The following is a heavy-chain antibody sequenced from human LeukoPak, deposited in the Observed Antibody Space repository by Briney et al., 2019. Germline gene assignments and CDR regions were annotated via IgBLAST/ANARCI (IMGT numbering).Heavy chain of an antibody. V-gene: IGHV3-48*02. Sequence: GGSLRLSCAASGFTFSSYSMNWVRQAPGKGLEWVSYISSSSSTIYYADSVKGRFTISRDNAKNSVYLQMNSLRDEDTAVYYCARDSSDAYNPEPGYWGQGTLVTVSS. CDR2: ISSSSSTI. J-gene: IGHJ4*02. CDR3: ARDSSDAYNPEPGY. CDR1: GFTFSSYS. D-gene: IGHD5-24*01.